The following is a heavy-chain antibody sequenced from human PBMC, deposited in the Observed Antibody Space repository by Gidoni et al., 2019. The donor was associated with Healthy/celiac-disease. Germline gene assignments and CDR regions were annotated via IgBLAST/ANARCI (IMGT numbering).Heavy chain of an antibody. CDR2: ISSSGSTI. D-gene: IGHD3-22*01. CDR3: AVFVDSSGYDAFDI. CDR1: GFTFSSYE. J-gene: IGHJ3*02. V-gene: IGHV3-48*03. Sequence: EVQLVESGGGLVQPGGSLRPSCAASGFTFSSYEMNWVRQAPGKGLEWVSYISSSGSTIYYADSVKGRFTISRDNAKNSLYLQMNSLRAEDTAVYYCAVFVDSSGYDAFDIWGQGTMVTVSS.